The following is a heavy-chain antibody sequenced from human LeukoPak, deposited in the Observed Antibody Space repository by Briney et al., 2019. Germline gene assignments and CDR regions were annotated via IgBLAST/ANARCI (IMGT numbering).Heavy chain of an antibody. CDR2: MNPNSGNT. V-gene: IGHV1-8*02. J-gene: IGHJ4*02. CDR1: GYIFTSYD. D-gene: IGHD1-26*01. Sequence: ASVKVSCKASGYIFTSYDINWVRQATGQGLEWMGWMNPNSGNTGYAQKFQGRVTMTRNTSIRTPYMELGTLRSEGTAAYYSARGLGGSDLRKPRRLNDYWGQGTLVTVSS. CDR3: ARGLGGSDLRKPRRLNDY.